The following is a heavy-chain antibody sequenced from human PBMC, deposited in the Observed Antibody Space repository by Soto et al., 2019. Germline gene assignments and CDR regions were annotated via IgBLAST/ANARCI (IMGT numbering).Heavy chain of an antibody. D-gene: IGHD1-1*01. Sequence: PGGSLRLSCAASGFTFSDYYMSWIRQAPGKGLEWVSYISSSGSTIYYADSVKGRFTISRDNAKNSLYLQMNSLRAEDTAVYYCARDRKVETGTTTLFYYWGQGTLVTVSS. V-gene: IGHV3-11*01. CDR1: GFTFSDYY. CDR3: ARDRKVETGTTTLFYY. J-gene: IGHJ4*02. CDR2: ISSSGSTI.